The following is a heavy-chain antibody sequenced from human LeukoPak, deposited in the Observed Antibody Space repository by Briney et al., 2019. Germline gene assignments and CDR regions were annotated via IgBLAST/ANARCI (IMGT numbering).Heavy chain of an antibody. CDR2: IYYSGST. CDR3: ARNLIAAPPEY. D-gene: IGHD2-15*01. Sequence: PSGTLSLTCAVSGGSISSSSDYWVWIRQPPGKGLECIGSIYYSGSTYYNPSLKSRVTISVDRSKYQFSLKLSSVTAADTAVYYCARNLIAAPPEYWGQGTLVTVSS. V-gene: IGHV4-39*07. J-gene: IGHJ4*02. CDR1: GGSISSSSDY.